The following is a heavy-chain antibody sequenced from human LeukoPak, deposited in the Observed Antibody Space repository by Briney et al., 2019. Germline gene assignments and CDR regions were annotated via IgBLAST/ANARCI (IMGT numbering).Heavy chain of an antibody. V-gene: IGHV1-69*13. CDR1: GGTFSSYA. D-gene: IGHD6-19*01. J-gene: IGHJ4*02. CDR3: ARGAYSSGWSSDY. Sequence: SVTVSCTASGGTFSSYAISWVRQAPGQGLEWMGGIIPIFGTANYAQKFQGRVTITADESTSTAYMELSSLRSEDTAVYYCARGAYSSGWSSDYWGQGTLVTVSS. CDR2: IIPIFGTA.